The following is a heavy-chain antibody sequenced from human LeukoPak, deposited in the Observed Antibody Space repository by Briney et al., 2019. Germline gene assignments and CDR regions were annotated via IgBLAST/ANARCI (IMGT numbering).Heavy chain of an antibody. CDR1: GFTFSSYA. CDR2: ISGSGGST. V-gene: IGHV3-23*01. CDR3: ATPKEGPFDY. Sequence: GGSLRLSCAASGFTFSSYAMSWVRQAPGKGLEWVSAISGSGGSTYYADSVKGRFTISRDKSKNTVYLQLNSLTVEDTAVYYCATPKEGPFDYWGQGTLVTVTS. J-gene: IGHJ4*02.